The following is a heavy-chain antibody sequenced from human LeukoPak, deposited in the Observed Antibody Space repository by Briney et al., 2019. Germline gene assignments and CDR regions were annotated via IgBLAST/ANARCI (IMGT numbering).Heavy chain of an antibody. CDR3: AKEGDSSGYYFDY. CDR1: GFTFSSYG. Sequence: GGSLRLSCAASGFTFSSYGMHWVLQAPGKGLEWVAVISYDGSNKYYADSVKGRFTISRDNSKNTLYLQMNSLRAEDTAVYYCAKEGDSSGYYFDYWGQGTLVTVSS. D-gene: IGHD3-22*01. J-gene: IGHJ4*02. V-gene: IGHV3-30*18. CDR2: ISYDGSNK.